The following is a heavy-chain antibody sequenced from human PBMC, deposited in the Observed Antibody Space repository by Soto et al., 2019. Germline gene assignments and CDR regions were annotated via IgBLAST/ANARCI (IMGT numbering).Heavy chain of an antibody. V-gene: IGHV1-2*04. CDR1: GYTFTGYD. CDR2: INPNSGGT. D-gene: IGHD3-22*01. Sequence: ASVKVSCKASGYTFTGYDMHWVRQAPGQGLEWMGWINPNSGGTNYAQQFQGWVTMTRDTSISTAYMELSRLRSDDTAVYYCARDSAVGYYDSSGYHRASYYYYGMYVWGQGTTVTVSS. J-gene: IGHJ6*02. CDR3: ARDSAVGYYDSSGYHRASYYYYGMYV.